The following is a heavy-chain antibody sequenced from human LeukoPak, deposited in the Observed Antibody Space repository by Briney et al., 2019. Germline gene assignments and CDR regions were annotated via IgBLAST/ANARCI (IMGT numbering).Heavy chain of an antibody. CDR2: ISSSSSYI. CDR1: GFTFSSYS. J-gene: IGHJ3*02. V-gene: IGHV3-21*01. CDR3: ASPTVTNNAFDI. D-gene: IGHD4-17*01. Sequence: PGESLRLSCAASGFTFSSYSMNWVRQAPGKGLEWVSSISSSSSYIYYADSVKGRFTISRDNAKNSLYLQMNSLRAEDTAVYYCASPTVTNNAFDIWGQGTMVTVSS.